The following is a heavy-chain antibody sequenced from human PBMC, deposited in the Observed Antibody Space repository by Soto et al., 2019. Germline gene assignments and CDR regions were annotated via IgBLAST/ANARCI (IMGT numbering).Heavy chain of an antibody. D-gene: IGHD6-6*01. Sequence: SGPTLVNPTQTLTLTCTFSGFSLSTSGVGVGWIRQPPGKALEWLALIYWDDDKRYSPSLKSRLTITKDTSKNQVVLTMTNMEHVDTATYYCAHRLAASEFLPFDPWGQGTLVTVSS. CDR3: AHRLAASEFLPFDP. CDR2: IYWDDDK. CDR1: GFSLSTSGVG. V-gene: IGHV2-5*02. J-gene: IGHJ5*02.